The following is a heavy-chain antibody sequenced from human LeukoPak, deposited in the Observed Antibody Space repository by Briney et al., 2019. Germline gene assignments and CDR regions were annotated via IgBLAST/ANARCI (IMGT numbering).Heavy chain of an antibody. D-gene: IGHD6-19*01. Sequence: ASVTVSFKSSVYTFTFYYMHWVRQAPGQGLEGMGWINPNSGGTNYAQKFQGRVTMTRDTSISTAYMELSRLRSDDTAVYYCARGASGWYFVDYFDYWGQGTLVTVSS. V-gene: IGHV1-2*02. CDR2: INPNSGGT. CDR3: ARGASGWYFVDYFDY. J-gene: IGHJ4*02. CDR1: VYTFTFYY.